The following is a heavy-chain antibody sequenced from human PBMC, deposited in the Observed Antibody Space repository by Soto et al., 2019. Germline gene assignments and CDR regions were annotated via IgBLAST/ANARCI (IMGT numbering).Heavy chain of an antibody. V-gene: IGHV4-34*01. D-gene: IGHD4-17*01. CDR3: ARADMTTVTKLDY. CDR2: INHSGST. J-gene: IGHJ4*02. Sequence: SETLSLTCAVYGGSFSGYYWSWIRQPPGKGLEWIGEINHSGSTNYNPSLKSRVTISVDTSKNQFSLKLSSVTAADTAVYYCARADMTTVTKLDYWGQGTLVTVSS. CDR1: GGSFSGYY.